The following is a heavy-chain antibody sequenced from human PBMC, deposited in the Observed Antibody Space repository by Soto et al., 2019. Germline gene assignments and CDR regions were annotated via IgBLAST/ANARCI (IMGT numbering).Heavy chain of an antibody. V-gene: IGHV3-66*01. J-gene: IGHJ3*02. CDR2: IYSGGST. CDR1: GFTVSSNY. D-gene: IGHD4-17*01. CDR3: ARGVSRTTPYAFDI. Sequence: EVQLVESGGGLVQPGGSLRLSCAASGFTVSSNYMSWVRQAPGKGLEWVSVIYSGGSTYYADSVKGRFTISRDNSKNTLYLQMNSLRAEDTAVYYCARGVSRTTPYAFDIWGQGTMVTVSS.